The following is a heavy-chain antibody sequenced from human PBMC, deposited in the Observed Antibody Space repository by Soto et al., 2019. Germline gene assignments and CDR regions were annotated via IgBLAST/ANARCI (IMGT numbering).Heavy chain of an antibody. CDR1: GFTFSSYG. CDR2: ISYDGSNK. V-gene: IGHV3-30*18. D-gene: IGHD3-3*01. CDR3: AKGGDGYDFWSGSTHMGYYYVMDV. J-gene: IGHJ6*02. Sequence: PGGSLRLSCAASGFTFSSYGMHWVRQAPGKGLEWVAVISYDGSNKYYADSVKGRFTISRDNSKNTLYLQMNSLRAEDTAVYYCAKGGDGYDFWSGSTHMGYYYVMDVWGQGTTVTVSS.